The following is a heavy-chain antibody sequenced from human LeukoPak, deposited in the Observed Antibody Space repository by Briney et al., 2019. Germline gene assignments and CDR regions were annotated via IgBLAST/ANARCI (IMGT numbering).Heavy chain of an antibody. J-gene: IGHJ4*02. V-gene: IGHV3-21*01. CDR1: GFTFSSYS. Sequence: GGSLRLSCAASGFTFSSYSMNWVRQAPGKGLEWVSSISSVSSYIYYADSVKGRFTISRDNAKNSLYLQMNSLRAEDTAVYYCARDSIPGAHYDFWTSDHFDYWGQGTLVTVSS. D-gene: IGHD3-3*01. CDR2: ISSVSSYI. CDR3: ARDSIPGAHYDFWTSDHFDY.